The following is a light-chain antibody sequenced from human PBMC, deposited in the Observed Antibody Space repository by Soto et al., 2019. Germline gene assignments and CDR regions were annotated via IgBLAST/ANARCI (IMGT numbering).Light chain of an antibody. CDR3: LPSYSTLFP. CDR1: QTVIRY. V-gene: IGKV1-39*01. J-gene: IGKJ3*01. Sequence: IQMTQFPSSLSASVGDRVTITCRAGQTVIRYLNWYQQKPGRAPNLLVYAVSNLQSGAPSRFSGSGSGTECTLTIRDLQPEDFATYYCLPSYSTLFPFGPGTKVEIK. CDR2: AVS.